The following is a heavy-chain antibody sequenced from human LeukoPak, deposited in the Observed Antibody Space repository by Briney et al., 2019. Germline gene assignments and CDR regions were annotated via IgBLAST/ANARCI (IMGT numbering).Heavy chain of an antibody. CDR3: ARAPTTPCGEGYYFDY. CDR2: ISGSGGST. D-gene: IGHD1-1*01. J-gene: IGHJ4*02. Sequence: GGPLRLSCAASGFTFSSYAMSWVRQAPGKGLEWVSAISGSGGSTYYADSVKGRFTISRDNSKNTLYLQMNSLRAEDTAVYYCARAPTTPCGEGYYFDYWGQGTLVTVSS. CDR1: GFTFSSYA. V-gene: IGHV3-23*01.